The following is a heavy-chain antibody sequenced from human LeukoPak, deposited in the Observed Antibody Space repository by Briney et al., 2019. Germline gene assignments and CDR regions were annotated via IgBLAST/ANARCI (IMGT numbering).Heavy chain of an antibody. CDR2: INPNSGGT. CDR3: ARRDFWSGYPYFDY. V-gene: IGHV1-2*02. CDR1: GYTFTGYY. J-gene: IGHJ4*02. D-gene: IGHD3-3*01. Sequence: ASVKVSCKASGYTFTGYYMHWVRQAPGQGLEWMGWINPNSGGTNYAQKLQGRVTMTRDTSISTAYMELRSLRSDDTAVYYCARRDFWSGYPYFDYWGQGTLVTVSS.